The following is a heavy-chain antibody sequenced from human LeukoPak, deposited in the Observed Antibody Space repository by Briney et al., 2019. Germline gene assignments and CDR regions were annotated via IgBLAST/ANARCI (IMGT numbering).Heavy chain of an antibody. Sequence: GESLEISCRASGYSFSTYWIGWVRQMPGKGLEWMGVIFPADSDTRYSPSFQGQVTISADKSISTAYLQWSSLKASDTAMYYCASVYSSSSWDYWGQGTLVTVSS. D-gene: IGHD6-13*01. J-gene: IGHJ4*02. CDR1: GYSFSTYW. CDR3: ASVYSSSSWDY. CDR2: IFPADSDT. V-gene: IGHV5-51*01.